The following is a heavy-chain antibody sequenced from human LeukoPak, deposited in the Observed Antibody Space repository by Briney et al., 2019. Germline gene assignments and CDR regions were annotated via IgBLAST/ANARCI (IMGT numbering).Heavy chain of an antibody. J-gene: IGHJ4*02. CDR3: ARGDKQLVSY. V-gene: IGHV4-39*07. D-gene: IGHD6-13*01. CDR1: GGSISSSSYY. Sequence: SETLSLTCTVSGGSISSSSYYWGWIRQPPGKGLEWIGSIYYSGSTYYNPSLKSRVTISVDTSKNQFSLKLSSVTAADTAVYYCARGDKQLVSYWGQGTLVTVSS. CDR2: IYYSGST.